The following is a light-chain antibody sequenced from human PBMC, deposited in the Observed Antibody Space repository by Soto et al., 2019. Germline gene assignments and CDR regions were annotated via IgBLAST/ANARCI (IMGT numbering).Light chain of an antibody. CDR1: QSIYTY. J-gene: IGKJ4*01. CDR3: QESYTTYAVT. Sequence: LQMTQSPCSLSASVGDTVPLTCRASQSIYTYLNWYQHKQGEAPKLLIYASSTLQSGVPSRFSGSGSGTEFTLTISSLQAEDFATYFCQESYTTYAVTFGGGTKVDIK. V-gene: IGKV1-39*01. CDR2: ASS.